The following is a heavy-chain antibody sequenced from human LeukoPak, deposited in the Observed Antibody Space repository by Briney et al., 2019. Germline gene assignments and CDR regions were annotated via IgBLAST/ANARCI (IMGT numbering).Heavy chain of an antibody. V-gene: IGHV1-24*01. J-gene: IGHJ4*02. Sequence: ASVKVSCKGSGYTLTELSMHWVRQAPGKGLEWMGGFDPEDGETIYAQKFQGRVTMTEDTSTDTAYMELSSLRSEDTAVYYCATVRAIFGVVPFPGSDYWGQGTLVTVSS. D-gene: IGHD3-3*01. CDR2: FDPEDGET. CDR3: ATVRAIFGVVPFPGSDY. CDR1: GYTLTELS.